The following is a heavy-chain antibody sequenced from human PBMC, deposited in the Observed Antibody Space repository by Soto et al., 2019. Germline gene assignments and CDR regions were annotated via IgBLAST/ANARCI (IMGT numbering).Heavy chain of an antibody. V-gene: IGHV4-31*03. CDR2: IYYSGST. Sequence: PSETLSLTCTVSGGSISSGGYYWSWIRQHPGKGLEWIGYIYYSGSTYYNPSLKSRVTISVDTSKNQFSLKLSSVTAADTAVYYCARGLTQWENFDYWGQGTLVTVYS. CDR1: GGSISSGGYY. J-gene: IGHJ4*02. D-gene: IGHD1-26*01. CDR3: ARGLTQWENFDY.